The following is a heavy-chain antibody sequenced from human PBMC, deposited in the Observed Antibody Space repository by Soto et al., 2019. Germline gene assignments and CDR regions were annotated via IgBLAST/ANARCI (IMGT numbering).Heavy chain of an antibody. Sequence: PSETLSLTCTVSGGSVNSYSWVWLRQSAGKGLEWIGQHQASGNTQYNSSLKSRVTVSLDTSKNQVSLTLKSVTAADTALYFCARSYYLDAFDIWGQGTMVTVSS. CDR1: GGSVNSYS. V-gene: IGHV4-4*07. CDR2: HQASGNT. J-gene: IGHJ3*02. D-gene: IGHD2-21*01. CDR3: ARSYYLDAFDI.